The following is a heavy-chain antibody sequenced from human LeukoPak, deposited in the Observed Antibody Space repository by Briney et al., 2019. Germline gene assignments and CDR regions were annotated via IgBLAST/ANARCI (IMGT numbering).Heavy chain of an antibody. J-gene: IGHJ4*02. CDR2: ISSSDDTI. D-gene: IGHD3-10*01. CDR3: ARDPRGSYSDY. CDR1: GFTFSSYS. V-gene: IGHV3-48*01. Sequence: PGGSLRLSCAASGFTFSSYSMNWVRQAPGKGLEWVSYISSSDDTIYYADSVKGRFTISRDNSKNTLYLQMNSLRAEDTAIYYCARDPRGSYSDYWGQGTLVTVSS.